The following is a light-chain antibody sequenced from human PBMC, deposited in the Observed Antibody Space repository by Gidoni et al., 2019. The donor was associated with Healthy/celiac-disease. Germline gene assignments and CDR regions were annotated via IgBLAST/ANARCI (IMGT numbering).Light chain of an antibody. J-gene: IGKJ1*01. CDR2: DAS. CDR1: QSVSSY. CDR3: QQRSNWPPWT. V-gene: IGKV3-11*01. Sequence: DIVFTQSPATLSLSPGERATLSCRASQSVSSYLAWYQQKPGQAPRPLIYDASNRATGIPAMFSGSGSGTDFTLTISSLEPEDFAVYYCQQRSNWPPWTFXXXTKVEIK.